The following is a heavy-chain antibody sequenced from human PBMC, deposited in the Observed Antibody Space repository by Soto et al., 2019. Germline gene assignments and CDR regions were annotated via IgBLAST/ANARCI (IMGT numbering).Heavy chain of an antibody. CDR1: GVTLRNHG. CDR2: VGGSGDNI. Sequence: GGSLRLSCLATGVTLRNHGLSWVRQGPGKGLQWVATVGGSGDNITFADFAKGRVNSSRDNSKSTQYLHLNSLRVEDTAVYYCARIVWGPDCHWFDPWGQGNQVTVSS. V-gene: IGHV3-23*01. CDR3: ARIVWGPDCHWFDP. J-gene: IGHJ5*02. D-gene: IGHD3-16*01.